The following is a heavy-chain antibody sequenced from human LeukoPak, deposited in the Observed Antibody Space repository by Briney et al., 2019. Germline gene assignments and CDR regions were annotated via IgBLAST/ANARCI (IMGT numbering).Heavy chain of an antibody. Sequence: GRSLRLSCAASGFTFDDYAMHWVRQAPGKGLEWVSGISWNSGSIGYADSVKGRFTISRDNAKNSLYLQMNSLRAEDTAVYYCARDIVVPAAIPGYFDYWGQGTLVTVSS. D-gene: IGHD2-2*02. V-gene: IGHV3-9*01. J-gene: IGHJ4*02. CDR1: GFTFDDYA. CDR3: ARDIVVPAAIPGYFDY. CDR2: ISWNSGSI.